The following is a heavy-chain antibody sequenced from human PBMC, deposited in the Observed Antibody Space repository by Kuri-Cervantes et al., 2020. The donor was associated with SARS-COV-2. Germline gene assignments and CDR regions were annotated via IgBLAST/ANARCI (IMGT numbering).Heavy chain of an antibody. CDR2: INHSGST. V-gene: IGHV4-34*01. CDR3: ARVREYQLLYGVSFDY. CDR1: GGSFSGYY. J-gene: IGHJ4*02. D-gene: IGHD2-2*02. Sequence: SETLSLTCAVYGGSFSGYYWSWIRQPPGKGLEWIGEINHSGSTNYNPSLKSRVTISVDTSKNQFSLKLSSVTAADTAVYYCARVREYQLLYGVSFDYWGQGTLVTVSS.